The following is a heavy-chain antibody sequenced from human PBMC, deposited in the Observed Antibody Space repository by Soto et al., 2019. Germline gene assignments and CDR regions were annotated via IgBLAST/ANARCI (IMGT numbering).Heavy chain of an antibody. D-gene: IGHD3-3*01. V-gene: IGHV1-24*01. CDR2: FDPEDGET. CDR1: GYTLTELS. CDR3: ATVAGLRFSEGYGMDV. Sequence: GASVKVSCKVSGYTLTELSMHWVRQAPGKGLEWMGGFDPEDGETIYAQKFQGRVTMTEDTSTDTAYMELSSLRSEDTAVYYCATVAGLRFSEGYGMDVWGQGTTVTVSS. J-gene: IGHJ6*02.